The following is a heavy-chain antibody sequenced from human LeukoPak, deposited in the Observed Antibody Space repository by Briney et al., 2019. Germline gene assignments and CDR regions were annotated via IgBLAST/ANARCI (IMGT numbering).Heavy chain of an antibody. D-gene: IGHD3-10*01. CDR3: AVGDLYGWDYFDY. Sequence: ASMTVSCTASGYTFTSYGISWVRQAPGQGLEWMGWISAYNGNTNYAQKLQGRVTMTTDTSTSTAYMELRSLRSDDTAVYYCAVGDLYGWDYFDYWGQGTLVTVSS. V-gene: IGHV1-18*01. J-gene: IGHJ4*02. CDR2: ISAYNGNT. CDR1: GYTFTSYG.